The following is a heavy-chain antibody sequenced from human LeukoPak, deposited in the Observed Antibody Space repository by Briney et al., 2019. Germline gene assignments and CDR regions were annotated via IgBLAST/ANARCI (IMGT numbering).Heavy chain of an antibody. D-gene: IGHD1-26*01. Sequence: SETLSLTCSVSGGSISSSSYYWGWIRQPPGKGLEWIGSIYYSGSTYYNPSLKSRVTISVDTSKNQFSLKLSSVTAADTAVYYCARDLRRSRTNAFDIWGQGTMVTVSS. CDR2: IYYSGST. J-gene: IGHJ3*02. V-gene: IGHV4-39*07. CDR1: GGSISSSSYY. CDR3: ARDLRRSRTNAFDI.